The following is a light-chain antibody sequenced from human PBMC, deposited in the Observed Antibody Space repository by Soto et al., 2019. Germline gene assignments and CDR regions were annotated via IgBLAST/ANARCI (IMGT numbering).Light chain of an antibody. Sequence: DIQMTQSPSSLSASVGDRVTITCRASQSISSYLNWYQQKPGKAPKLLIYAASSLQSGVPSRFSGSGSGTDFTLTISSLQPEDFATYYCQQSYTTHPWTFGQGIKVDI. CDR2: AAS. CDR3: QQSYTTHPWT. J-gene: IGKJ1*01. V-gene: IGKV1-39*01. CDR1: QSISSY.